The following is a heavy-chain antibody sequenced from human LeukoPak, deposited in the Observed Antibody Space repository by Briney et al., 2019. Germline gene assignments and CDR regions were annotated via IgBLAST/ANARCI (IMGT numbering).Heavy chain of an antibody. V-gene: IGHV4-39*07. CDR3: AREVKVLGYSDTAMDYYYYMDV. CDR1: GGSISSSSYY. CDR2: IYYSGST. D-gene: IGHD5-18*01. Sequence: SETLSLTCTVSGGSISSSSYYWGWIRQPPGKGLEWIGSIYYSGSTYYNPSLKSRVTISVDTSKNQFSLKLSSVTAADTAVYYCAREVKVLGYSDTAMDYYYYMDVWGKGTTVTVSS. J-gene: IGHJ6*03.